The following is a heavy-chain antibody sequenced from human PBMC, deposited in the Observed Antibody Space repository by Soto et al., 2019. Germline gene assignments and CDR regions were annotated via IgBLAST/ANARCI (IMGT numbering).Heavy chain of an antibody. D-gene: IGHD6-19*01. CDR1: GGTFSSYT. CDR2: IIPIFGTA. Sequence: GASVKVSCKASGGTFSSYTISCVRQAPGQGLEWMGGIIPIFGTANYAQKFQGRVTITADESTSTAYMELSSLRSEDTAVYYCARGYSSGPTYYYYYYGMDVWGQGTTVTVSS. CDR3: ARGYSSGPTYYYYYYGMDV. V-gene: IGHV1-69*13. J-gene: IGHJ6*02.